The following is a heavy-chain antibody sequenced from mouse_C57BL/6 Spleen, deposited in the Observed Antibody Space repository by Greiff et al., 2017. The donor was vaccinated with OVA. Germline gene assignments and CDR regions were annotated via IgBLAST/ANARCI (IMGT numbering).Heavy chain of an antibody. D-gene: IGHD1-1*01. J-gene: IGHJ3*01. CDR1: GFTFSSYG. CDR2: ISSGGSYT. CDR3: ARGGITAVVRGFAY. V-gene: IGHV5-6*01. Sequence: EVKLVESGGDLVKPGGSLKLSCAASGFTFSSYGMSWVRQTPDKRLEWVATISSGGSYTYYPDSVKGRFTISRDNAKNTLYLQMSSLKSEDTAMYDCARGGITAVVRGFAYWGQGTLVTVSA.